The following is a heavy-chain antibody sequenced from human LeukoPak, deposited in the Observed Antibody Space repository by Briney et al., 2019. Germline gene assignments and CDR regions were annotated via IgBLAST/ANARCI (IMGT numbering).Heavy chain of an antibody. CDR3: ASIIVVPAAIIDY. V-gene: IGHV4-34*01. D-gene: IGHD2-2*01. CDR1: GGSFSGYY. CDR2: INHSGST. Sequence: SETLSLTCAVYGGSFSGYYWSWIRQPPGKGLEWIGEINHSGSTNYNPSLKSRVTISVDTSKNQFSLKLSSVTAADMAVYYCASIIVVPAAIIDYWGQGTLVTVSS. J-gene: IGHJ4*02.